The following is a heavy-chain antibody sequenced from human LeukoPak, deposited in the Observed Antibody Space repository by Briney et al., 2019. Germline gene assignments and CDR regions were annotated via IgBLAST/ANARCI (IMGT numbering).Heavy chain of an antibody. D-gene: IGHD1-26*01. V-gene: IGHV4-59*01. Sequence: PSETLSLTCTISGGSISSYYWCWIRQPPGKRLEWIGYIYYSGSTNYNPSLKSRVTISVDTSKNQFSLKVSSVTAADTAVYYCARVYSGNYCDYWGQGTLDTVSS. CDR2: IYYSGST. CDR3: ARVYSGNYCDY. J-gene: IGHJ4*02. CDR1: GGSISSYY.